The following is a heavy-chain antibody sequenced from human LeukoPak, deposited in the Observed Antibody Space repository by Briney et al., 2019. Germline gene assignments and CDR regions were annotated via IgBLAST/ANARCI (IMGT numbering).Heavy chain of an antibody. V-gene: IGHV4-38-2*02. D-gene: IGHD6-13*01. Sequence: PSETLSLTCTVSGYSISSGYYWGSIRQPPGKGLEWIWRIYHSGRTYYNPSLKSRVTISVHTSKNQFSLKLGSVTDADTAVYYCARDNQQLEYFDHWGQGTLVTVSS. CDR2: IYHSGRT. CDR1: GYSISSGYY. CDR3: ARDNQQLEYFDH. J-gene: IGHJ4*02.